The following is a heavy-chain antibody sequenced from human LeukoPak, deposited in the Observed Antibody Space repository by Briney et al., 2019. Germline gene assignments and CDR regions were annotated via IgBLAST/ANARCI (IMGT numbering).Heavy chain of an antibody. CDR2: IYSGDSDT. CDR3: ARRGGSGWFPPDY. D-gene: IGHD6-19*01. V-gene: IGHV5-51*01. Sequence: GESLKISCKGSGYSFTSYWIGWVRPMPGKGMEWMGIIYSGDSDTRYSPSFQGQVTISADKSISTAYLQWSSLKASDTAMYYCARRGGSGWFPPDYWGQGTLVTVSS. J-gene: IGHJ4*02. CDR1: GYSFTSYW.